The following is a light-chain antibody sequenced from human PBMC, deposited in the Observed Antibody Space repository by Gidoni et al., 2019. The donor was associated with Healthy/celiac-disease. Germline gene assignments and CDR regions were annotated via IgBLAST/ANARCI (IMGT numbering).Light chain of an antibody. CDR1: QSISNW. Sequence: DIQMTLSPSPLSSSVGDRVTIPCRASQSISNWLAWYQQKPGKAPKLLIYKASSLESGVPSRFSGSGSGTEFTLTISSLQPDDFATFYCKQYNSYPVTFGQGTKVEIK. CDR2: KAS. J-gene: IGKJ1*01. V-gene: IGKV1-5*03. CDR3: KQYNSYPVT.